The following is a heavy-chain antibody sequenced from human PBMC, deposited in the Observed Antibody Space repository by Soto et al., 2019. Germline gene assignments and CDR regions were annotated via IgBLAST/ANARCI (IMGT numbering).Heavy chain of an antibody. D-gene: IGHD6-6*01. V-gene: IGHV3-11*01. CDR1: GFPFSNYY. CDR2: ITNSGSTK. Sequence: PGGSLRLSCAVSGFPFSNYYMSWIRQAPGKGLEWVSHITNSGSTKYYADSVKGRFTISRDNAKNSLFLQMNSLRAEDTAVYYCARTLAARFDYWGQGTPVTVSS. J-gene: IGHJ4*02. CDR3: ARTLAARFDY.